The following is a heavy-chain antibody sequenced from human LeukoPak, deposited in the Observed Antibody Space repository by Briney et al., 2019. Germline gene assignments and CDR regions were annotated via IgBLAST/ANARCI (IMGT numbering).Heavy chain of an antibody. CDR1: GGTFSSYA. CDR3: ARGGGGYYYYYMDV. CDR2: IIPIFGTA. Sequence: GASVKVSCKASGGTFSSYAISWVRQAPGQGLEWMGGIIPIFGTANYAQKFQGRVTITADESTSTAYMELSSLRSEDTAVYYCARGGGGYYYYYMDVWGKGTTVTISS. V-gene: IGHV1-69*13. J-gene: IGHJ6*03. D-gene: IGHD4-23*01.